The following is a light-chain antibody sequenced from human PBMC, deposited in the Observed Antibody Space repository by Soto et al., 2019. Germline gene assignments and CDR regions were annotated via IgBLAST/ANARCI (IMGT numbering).Light chain of an antibody. CDR3: AAWDDSLNGPV. Sequence: QSVLTQPPSASGTPGLRVTISCSGSSSNIGSNTVNWYQQVPGTAPKLLIYSNNQRPSGVPDRFSGSKSGTSASLAISGLQSEDEADYSCAAWDDSLNGPVFGGGTKLTVL. V-gene: IGLV1-44*01. J-gene: IGLJ2*01. CDR1: SSNIGSNT. CDR2: SNN.